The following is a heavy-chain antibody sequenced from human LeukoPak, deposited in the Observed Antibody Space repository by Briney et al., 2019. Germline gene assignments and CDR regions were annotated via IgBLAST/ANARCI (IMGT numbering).Heavy chain of an antibody. CDR3: ARASYSGSYLDY. CDR2: MNPNSGNT. Sequence: ASVKVSCKASGYTFTSYVINWVRQATGQGLEWMGWMNPNSGNTGYAQKFQGRVTMTRNTSISTAYMELSSLRSEDTAVYYCARASYSGSYLDYWGQGTLVTVSS. CDR1: GYTFTSYV. V-gene: IGHV1-8*01. D-gene: IGHD1-26*01. J-gene: IGHJ4*02.